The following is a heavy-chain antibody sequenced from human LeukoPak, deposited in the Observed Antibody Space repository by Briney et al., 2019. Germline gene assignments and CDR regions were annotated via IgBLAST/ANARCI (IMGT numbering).Heavy chain of an antibody. V-gene: IGHV3-23*01. J-gene: IGHJ4*02. Sequence: GGSLRLSCAASGFTFTTYSMSWVRQAPGKGLESVSAIRGSGGSTYYADSVKGRFTISRDNSKNTLYLQLDSLRAEDTAVFYCARERALEGFDYWGRGTLVTVSS. CDR1: GFTFTTYS. D-gene: IGHD1-1*01. CDR2: IRGSGGST. CDR3: ARERALEGFDY.